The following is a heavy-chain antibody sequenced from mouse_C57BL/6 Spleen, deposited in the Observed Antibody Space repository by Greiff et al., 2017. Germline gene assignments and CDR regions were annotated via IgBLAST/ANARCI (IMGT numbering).Heavy chain of an antibody. CDR1: GYAFRSSW. D-gene: IGHD1-1*01. V-gene: IGHV1-82*01. J-gene: IGHJ2*01. CDR2: IYTGDGDT. Sequence: VQLQPSGPELVKPGASVKISCKASGYAFRSSWMNWVKQRPGKGLEGIGRIYTGDGDTNYNGKFKGKATLNADKSSSTAYMQLSSLTSEDSAVYFCARDYYGSNFDYWGQGTTLTVSS. CDR3: ARDYYGSNFDY.